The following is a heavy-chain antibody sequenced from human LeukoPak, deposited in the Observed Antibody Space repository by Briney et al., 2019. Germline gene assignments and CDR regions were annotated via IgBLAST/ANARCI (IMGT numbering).Heavy chain of an antibody. Sequence: TGGFLRLSCAASGFTFSSNWMHWVRQAPGKGLVWVSRINEDGSTTNYADSVKGRSTIFRDNAKNTLYLQMNSLRAEDTAVYYCVRDLGGRSGHWGQGTLVTVSS. V-gene: IGHV3-74*01. CDR2: INEDGSTT. D-gene: IGHD1-26*01. CDR1: GFTFSSNW. J-gene: IGHJ4*02. CDR3: VRDLGGRSGH.